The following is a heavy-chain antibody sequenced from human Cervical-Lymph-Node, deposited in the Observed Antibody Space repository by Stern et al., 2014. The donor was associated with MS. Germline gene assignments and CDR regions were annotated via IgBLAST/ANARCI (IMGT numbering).Heavy chain of an antibody. J-gene: IGHJ4*02. D-gene: IGHD2-2*01. V-gene: IGHV1-46*01. CDR1: GYTFTKYY. CDR2: ISPAGEST. Sequence: QLVQSGAEVKKPGASVKASCRASGYTFTKYYIHWVRQAPGQGLEWVGVISPAGESTSYAQKYQGRITLTRDTSTGTVYMEVSSLTSDDTAVYYCAAAAATVLAFDYWGQGALVTVSS. CDR3: AAAAATVLAFDY.